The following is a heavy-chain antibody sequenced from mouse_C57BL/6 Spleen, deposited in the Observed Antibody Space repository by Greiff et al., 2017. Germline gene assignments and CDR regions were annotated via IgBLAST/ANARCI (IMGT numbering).Heavy chain of an antibody. J-gene: IGHJ2*01. CDR1: GYTFTSYW. D-gene: IGHD1-1*01. CDR3: ARTTTVVATGGYYFDY. CDR2: IDPSDSYT. Sequence: QVHVKQSGAELVRPGTSVKLSCKASGYTFTSYWMHWVKQRPGQGLEWIGVIDPSDSYTNYNQKFKGKATLTVDTSSSTAYMQLSSLTSEDSAVYYCARTTTVVATGGYYFDYWGQGTTLTVSS. V-gene: IGHV1-59*01.